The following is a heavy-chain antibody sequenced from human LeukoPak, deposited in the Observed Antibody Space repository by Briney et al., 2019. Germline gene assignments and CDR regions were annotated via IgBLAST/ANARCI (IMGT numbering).Heavy chain of an antibody. CDR3: ARGEYQLLYYYYYYYMDV. Sequence: SETLSLTCTVSGGSISNYWSWIRQPPGKGLEWIGYIYYSGSTNYNPSLKSRVTISVNTSKNQFSLKLSSVTAADTAVYYCARGEYQLLYYYYYYYMDVWGKGTTVTVSS. CDR1: GGSISNY. V-gene: IGHV4-59*01. CDR2: IYYSGST. J-gene: IGHJ6*03. D-gene: IGHD2-2*01.